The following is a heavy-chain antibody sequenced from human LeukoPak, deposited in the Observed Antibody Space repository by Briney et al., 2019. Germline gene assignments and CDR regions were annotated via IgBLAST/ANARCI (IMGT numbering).Heavy chain of an antibody. CDR2: INPNSGGT. J-gene: IGHJ5*02. CDR3: ARTVAAVAGNWFDP. Sequence: EASVKVSCKASGYTFTSYYMHWVRQAPGQGLEWMGWINPNSGGTNYAQKFQGRVTMTRDTSISTAYMELSRLRSDDTAVYYCARTVAAVAGNWFDPWGQGTLVTVSS. CDR1: GYTFTSYY. V-gene: IGHV1-2*02. D-gene: IGHD6-13*01.